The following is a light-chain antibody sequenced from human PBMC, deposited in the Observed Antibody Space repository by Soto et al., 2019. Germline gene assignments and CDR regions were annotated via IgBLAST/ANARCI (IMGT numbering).Light chain of an antibody. J-gene: IGLJ2*01. V-gene: IGLV2-8*01. Sequence: QSALTQPPSASGSPGQSVTISCTGTSSDVGGYDRVSWFQQHPGKAPELLISGVTDRISGVPDRFSGSKSGNRASLTVSGLQAEDEADYYCASYGGRDDMIFGGGTKVTVL. CDR2: GVT. CDR1: SSDVGGYDR. CDR3: ASYGGRDDMI.